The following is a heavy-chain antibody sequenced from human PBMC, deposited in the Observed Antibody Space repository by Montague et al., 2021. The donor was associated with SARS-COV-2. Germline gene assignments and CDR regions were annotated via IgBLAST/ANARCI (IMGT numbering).Heavy chain of an antibody. Sequence: PALVKPTQTLTLTCTFSGFSLSTSGMCVSWIRQPPGKALEWLALIDWDDDKYYSTSLKTRLTISKDTSKNQVVLTMTNMDPVDTATYYCARFHGPGLWFGGHYGMDVWGQGTTVTVSS. V-gene: IGHV2-70*01. CDR1: GFSLSTSGMC. J-gene: IGHJ6*02. D-gene: IGHD3-10*01. CDR3: ARFHGPGLWFGGHYGMDV. CDR2: IDWDDDK.